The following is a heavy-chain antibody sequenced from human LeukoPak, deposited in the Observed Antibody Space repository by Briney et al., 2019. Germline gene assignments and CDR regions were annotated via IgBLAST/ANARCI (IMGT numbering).Heavy chain of an antibody. CDR2: ISSSGSTI. D-gene: IGHD3-3*01. Sequence: GGSLRLSCVASGFTFRSFQVNWVRQAPGKGLEWVSYISSSGSTIYYADSVKGRFTISRDNAKNSLYLQMNSLRAEDTAVYYCARAPSGMDFWSGWITSNWFDPWGQGTLVTVSS. V-gene: IGHV3-48*03. J-gene: IGHJ5*02. CDR1: GFTFRSFQ. CDR3: ARAPSGMDFWSGWITSNWFDP.